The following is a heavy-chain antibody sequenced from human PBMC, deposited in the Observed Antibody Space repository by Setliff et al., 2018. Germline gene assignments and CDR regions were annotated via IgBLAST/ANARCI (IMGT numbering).Heavy chain of an antibody. CDR2: IIPIFGTA. CDR3: AREGVDSRSSTDYRYYMDV. CDR1: GGTFSRSA. V-gene: IGHV1-69*13. Sequence: ASVKVSCKASGGTFSRSAINWVRQAPGQGLEWMGGIIPIFGTATYAQKFQGRVTIIADESTSTAYMELSSLRSEDTAVYYCAREGVDSRSSTDYRYYMDVWGKGTTVTVSS. D-gene: IGHD6-6*01. J-gene: IGHJ6*03.